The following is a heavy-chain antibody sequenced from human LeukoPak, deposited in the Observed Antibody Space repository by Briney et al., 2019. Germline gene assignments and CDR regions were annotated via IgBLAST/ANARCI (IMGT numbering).Heavy chain of an antibody. CDR2: IRYDGSNK. V-gene: IGHV3-30*02. D-gene: IGHD3-9*01. CDR3: AKAPYYDILTGLDY. J-gene: IGHJ4*02. Sequence: GGSLRLSCAASGFTFGSYGMHWVRQAPGKGLEWVAFIRYDGSNKYYADSVKGRFTISRDNSKNTLYLQMNSLRAEDTAVYYCAKAPYYDILTGLDYWGQGTLVTVSS. CDR1: GFTFGSYG.